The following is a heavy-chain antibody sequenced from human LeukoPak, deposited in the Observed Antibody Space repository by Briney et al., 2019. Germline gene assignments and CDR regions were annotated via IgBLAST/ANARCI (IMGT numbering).Heavy chain of an antibody. V-gene: IGHV3-23*01. CDR1: GFAFSHYS. CDR3: AKVARISMIIYYAFDI. D-gene: IGHD3-22*01. CDR2: ISGSGGST. J-gene: IGHJ3*02. Sequence: PGESLRLSCTASGFAFSHYSMAWVREAPGKGLEWVSGISGSGGSTYYADSVKGRFTISRDNSKNTLYLQMNSLRAEDTAVYYCAKVARISMIIYYAFDIWGQGTMVTVSS.